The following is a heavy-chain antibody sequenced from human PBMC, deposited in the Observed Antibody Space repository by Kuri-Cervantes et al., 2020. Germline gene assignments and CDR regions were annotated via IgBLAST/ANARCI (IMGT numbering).Heavy chain of an antibody. D-gene: IGHD2-15*01. Sequence: GESLKISCAASGFTFSSYAMHWVRQAPGKGLEYVSAISSNGGSTYYADSMKGRFTIFRDNSKNTLYLQMGSLRAEDMAVYYCANLVVVDDYWGQGTLVTVSS. CDR2: ISSNGGST. CDR1: GFTFSSYA. V-gene: IGHV3-64*02. CDR3: ANLVVVDDY. J-gene: IGHJ4*02.